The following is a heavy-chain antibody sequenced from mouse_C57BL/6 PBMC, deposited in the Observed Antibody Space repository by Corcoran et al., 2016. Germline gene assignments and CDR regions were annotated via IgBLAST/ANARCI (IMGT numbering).Heavy chain of an antibody. CDR3: ARAVTFDY. D-gene: IGHD2-5*01. CDR2: INPNNGGT. V-gene: IGHV1-26*01. CDR1: GYTFTDYY. J-gene: IGHJ2*01. Sequence: EVQLQQSGPELVKPGASVKISCKASGYTFTDYYMNWVKQSHGQSLEWIGDINPNNGGTSYNQKFKGKATLTVDKSSSTAYMELRSLTSEDSAVYYCARAVTFDYWGQGTTLTVSS.